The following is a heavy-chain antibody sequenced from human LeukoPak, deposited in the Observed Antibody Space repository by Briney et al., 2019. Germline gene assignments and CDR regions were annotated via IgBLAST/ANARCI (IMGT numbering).Heavy chain of an antibody. CDR2: ISYEGSNK. CDR3: AKDLGYSYGSNSDY. CDR1: GFTFSSYG. V-gene: IGHV3-30*18. Sequence: GGSLRLSCAASGFTFSSYGMHWVRQAPGKGLEWVAVISYEGSNKYYADSVKGRFTISRDNSRNTLYLQMNSLRAEDTAVYYCAKDLGYSYGSNSDYWGQGKLVTVSS. D-gene: IGHD5-18*01. J-gene: IGHJ4*02.